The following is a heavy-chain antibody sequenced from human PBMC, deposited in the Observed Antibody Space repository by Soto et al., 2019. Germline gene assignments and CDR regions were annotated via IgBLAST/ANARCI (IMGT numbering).Heavy chain of an antibody. Sequence: GGSLRLSCAASGFRFSLFWMSWVRQTPGKGLEWVANINEDGSEKFFADSVKGRFTISRDNAKNSLSLQMNSLTADDTAVYYCARTGWPQSSYYFDYWGQGALVTVSS. D-gene: IGHD3-16*01. CDR1: GFRFSLFW. CDR3: ARTGWPQSSYYFDY. V-gene: IGHV3-7*03. CDR2: INEDGSEK. J-gene: IGHJ4*02.